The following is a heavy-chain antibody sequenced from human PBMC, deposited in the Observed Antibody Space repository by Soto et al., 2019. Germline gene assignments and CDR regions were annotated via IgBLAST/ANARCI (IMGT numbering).Heavy chain of an antibody. CDR3: ARSTGSYSYYGMDV. D-gene: IGHD1-26*01. Sequence: ASVKVSCKASGYTLTDYYMHWVRQAPGQGLEWMGWINPKNGDTNSAQKFRGRVTMTRDTSISTAYLELSSLRSDDTAVCYCARSTGSYSYYGMDVWGQGTTVTVSS. J-gene: IGHJ6*02. CDR2: INPKNGDT. CDR1: GYTLTDYY. V-gene: IGHV1-2*02.